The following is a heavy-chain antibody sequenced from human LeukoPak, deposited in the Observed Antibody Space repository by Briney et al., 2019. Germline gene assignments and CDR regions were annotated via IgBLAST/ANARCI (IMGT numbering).Heavy chain of an antibody. J-gene: IGHJ4*02. V-gene: IGHV3-21*01. CDR3: VRDGTYGSGSYEGAFDY. D-gene: IGHD3-10*01. CDR2: ITGSSSYI. Sequence: GGSLRLSCAASGFSFSSYSMNWVRQAPVKGLEWVSSITGSSSYIYYADSVKGRFTISRDNAENSLSLQMNSLRAEDTAVYYCVRDGTYGSGSYEGAFDYWGQGTLVTVSS. CDR1: GFSFSSYS.